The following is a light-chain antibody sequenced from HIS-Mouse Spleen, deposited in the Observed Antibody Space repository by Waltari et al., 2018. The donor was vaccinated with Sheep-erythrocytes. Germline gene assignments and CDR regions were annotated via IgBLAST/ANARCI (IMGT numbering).Light chain of an antibody. CDR3: QAWDSSTAV. Sequence: SYELTQPPSVSVSPGQTASITCSGDKLGDKYACWYQQKPGQSPVLVIYQDSKRPSGIPERFSRSNSGNTATLTIRGTQAMDEADYYCQAWDSSTAVFGGGTKLTVL. CDR2: QDS. CDR1: KLGDKY. V-gene: IGLV3-1*01. J-gene: IGLJ2*01.